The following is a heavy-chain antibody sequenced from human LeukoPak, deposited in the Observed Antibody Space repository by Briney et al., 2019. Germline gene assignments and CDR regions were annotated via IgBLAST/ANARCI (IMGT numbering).Heavy chain of an antibody. CDR2: IKSKIDGGTT. Sequence: KAGGSLILSCAASGLTFSKAWMTWVRQVPGKGLEWVARIKSKIDGGTTDYAAPMKGRITISRDDSKNTFFLQMNSLKTEDTAMYYCTTEGYCSGGSCYSFDNWGQGTLVTVSS. D-gene: IGHD2-15*01. CDR1: GLTFSKAW. J-gene: IGHJ4*02. CDR3: TTEGYCSGGSCYSFDN. V-gene: IGHV3-15*01.